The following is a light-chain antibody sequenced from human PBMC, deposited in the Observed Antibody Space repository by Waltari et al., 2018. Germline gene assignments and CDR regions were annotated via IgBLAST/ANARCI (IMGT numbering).Light chain of an antibody. J-gene: IGKJ5*01. CDR2: GAS. V-gene: IGKV3-20*01. Sequence: VLTQSPGTLSLSPGYIATLSCMATQRGSSGYLDWYQQKPAQAPRLLIYGASSRATGIPDRFSGSGTGTDFNLTISRLESEDFAMYYCQQYGSSITFGQGTRLEIK. CDR1: QRGSSGY. CDR3: QQYGSSIT.